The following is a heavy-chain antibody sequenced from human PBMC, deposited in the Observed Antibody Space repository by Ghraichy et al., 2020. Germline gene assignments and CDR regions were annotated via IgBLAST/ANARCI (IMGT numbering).Heavy chain of an antibody. CDR3: ARDGPQRSLLD. CDR1: GFTVSSNY. V-gene: IGHV3-53*04. J-gene: IGHJ4*02. Sequence: GGSLRLSCAASGFTVSSNYMSWVRQAPGKGLEWVSVIYSGDNTYYVDSVKGRFTISRHNSKNTLYLQMNSLRPEDTAVYYCARDGPQRSLLDWGQGTLVTVSS. D-gene: IGHD3-3*01. CDR2: IYSGDNT.